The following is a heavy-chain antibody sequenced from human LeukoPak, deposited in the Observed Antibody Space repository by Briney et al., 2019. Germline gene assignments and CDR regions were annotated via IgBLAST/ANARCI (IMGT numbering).Heavy chain of an antibody. J-gene: IGHJ4*02. D-gene: IGHD2-2*01. CDR1: GFTFSNYS. V-gene: IGHV3-23*01. CDR3: AKDRSSSTSCSNY. CDR2: ISGNGGST. Sequence: PGGSLRLSCAASGFTFSNYSLTWARQAPGKGLEWVSGISGNGGSTSYADSVKGRFTISRDNSKNTLYLQMNSLRAEDTAVYYCAKDRSSSTSCSNYWGQGTLVTVSS.